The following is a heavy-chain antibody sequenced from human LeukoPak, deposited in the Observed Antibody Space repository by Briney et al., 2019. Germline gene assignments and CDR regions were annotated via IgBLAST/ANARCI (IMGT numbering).Heavy chain of an antibody. V-gene: IGHV1-69*06. D-gene: IGHD5-12*01. CDR1: GGTFSSYA. J-gene: IGHJ4*02. CDR2: IIPIFGTA. CDR3: VRDRSYSGYDYEGLFDY. Sequence: SVKVSCKASGGTFSSYAISWVRQAPGQGLEWMGGIIPIFGTANYAQKFQGRVTITADKSTSTAYMELSSLRSEDTAVYYCVRDRSYSGYDYEGLFDYWGQGSLVTVSS.